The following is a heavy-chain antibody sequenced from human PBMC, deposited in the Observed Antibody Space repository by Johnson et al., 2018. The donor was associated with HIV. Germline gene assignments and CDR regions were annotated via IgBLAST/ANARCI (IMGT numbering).Heavy chain of an antibody. Sequence: QVQLVESGGGVVQPGRSLRLSCAASGFTFNSYAMHWVRQAPGKGLEWVAVISYDGSNKYYADSVKGRFTISRDNSKNTLYLQMNSLRAEDTAVYYCARTPSLPGAFDIWGQGTMVTVSS. V-gene: IGHV3-30*04. CDR1: GFTFNSYA. J-gene: IGHJ3*02. CDR2: ISYDGSNK. CDR3: ARTPSLPGAFDI.